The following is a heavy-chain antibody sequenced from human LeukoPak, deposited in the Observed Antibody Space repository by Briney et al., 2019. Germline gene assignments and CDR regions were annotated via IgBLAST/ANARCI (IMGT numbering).Heavy chain of an antibody. Sequence: SETLSLTCTVSGGSISSYYWSWIRQPAGKGLEWIGRIYTSGSTNYNPSLKSRVTMSVDTSKNQFSLKLSSETAADTAVYYCARLYYYYDSSGYIFDYWGQGTLVTVSS. CDR2: IYTSGST. CDR3: ARLYYYYDSSGYIFDY. CDR1: GGSISSYY. D-gene: IGHD3-22*01. J-gene: IGHJ4*02. V-gene: IGHV4-4*07.